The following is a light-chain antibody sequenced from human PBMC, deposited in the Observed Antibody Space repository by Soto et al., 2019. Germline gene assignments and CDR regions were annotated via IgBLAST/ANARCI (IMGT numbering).Light chain of an antibody. CDR1: SDNY. Sequence: QSALTQPACVSGSRGQSITISCTGTSDNYISWYQQHPGKVPKLMIYGVTNRPSGVSDRFSGSKSGNTASLTISGLQTEDEADYYCSSYTNSRTLLFGAGTKLTAL. CDR2: GVT. CDR3: SSYTNSRTLL. J-gene: IGLJ1*01. V-gene: IGLV2-14*01.